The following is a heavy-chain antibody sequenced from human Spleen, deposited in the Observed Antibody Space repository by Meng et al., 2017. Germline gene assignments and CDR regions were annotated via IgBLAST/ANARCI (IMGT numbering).Heavy chain of an antibody. CDR2: INWNGDST. CDR1: GFTFEDYV. J-gene: IGHJ4*02. D-gene: IGHD2-2*01. Sequence: VAVVGCGGGLLRPGGSLRLSCAAFGFTFEDYVMSWVRQVPGKGLEWVSGINWNGDSTGYPDSVKGRFTITRDNAKSSLYLQMNSLRAEDTDLYYCARGLLPEYWGQGTLVTVSS. CDR3: ARGLLPEY. V-gene: IGHV3-20*04.